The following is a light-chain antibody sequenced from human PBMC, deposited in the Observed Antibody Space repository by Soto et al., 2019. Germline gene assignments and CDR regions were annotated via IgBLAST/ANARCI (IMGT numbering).Light chain of an antibody. Sequence: DIQLTQSPSTLSTSVGDRVTITCRASQSISSWLAWYQQKPGKAPNLLIYKTSNLESGFPSRFSGSGSGTEFTLTSSSLQHDDFATYYCQYYNDYCWTFGQGTKVEIK. CDR2: KTS. CDR3: QYYNDYCWT. V-gene: IGKV1-5*03. CDR1: QSISSW. J-gene: IGKJ1*01.